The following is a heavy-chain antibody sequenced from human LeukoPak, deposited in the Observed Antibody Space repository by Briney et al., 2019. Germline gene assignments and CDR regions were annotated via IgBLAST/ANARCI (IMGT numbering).Heavy chain of an antibody. Sequence: ASVKVSCKASGYTLTELSMHWVRQAPGKGLEWMGGFDPEDGETIYAQKFQGRVTMTEDTSTDTAYMELSSLRSEDTAVYYCATLGAGYCSSTSCFEIWGQGTMVTVSS. CDR1: GYTLTELS. CDR2: FDPEDGET. D-gene: IGHD2-2*01. CDR3: ATLGAGYCSSTSCFEI. J-gene: IGHJ3*02. V-gene: IGHV1-24*01.